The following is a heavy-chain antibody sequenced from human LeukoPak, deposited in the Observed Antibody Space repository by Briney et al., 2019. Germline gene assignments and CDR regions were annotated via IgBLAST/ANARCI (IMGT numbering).Heavy chain of an antibody. CDR2: IRSSSSYI. D-gene: IGHD1-26*01. V-gene: IGHV3-21*04. CDR3: ARGSVGATKRSYYFDY. J-gene: IGHJ4*02. Sequence: GGSLRLSCAASGFTFSSYSMNWVRQAPGKGLEWVSSIRSSSSYIYYADSVKGRFTISRDNAKNSMYLQMNSLSAEDTAVYYCARGSVGATKRSYYFDYWGQGTLVTVSS. CDR1: GFTFSSYS.